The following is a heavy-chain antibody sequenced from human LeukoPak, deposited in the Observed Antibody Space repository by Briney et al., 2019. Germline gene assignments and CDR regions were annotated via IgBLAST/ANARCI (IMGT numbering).Heavy chain of an antibody. CDR3: ARPRVGVGGSVDY. CDR2: IYYSGST. J-gene: IGHJ4*02. Sequence: SETLSLTCTVSGGSISSSSYYWGWIRQPPGTGLEWIGSIYYSGSTYYNPSLKSRVTISVDTSKNQFSLKLSSVTAADTAMYYCARPRVGVGGSVDYWGQGTLVTVSS. V-gene: IGHV4-39*01. D-gene: IGHD3-16*01. CDR1: GGSISSSSYY.